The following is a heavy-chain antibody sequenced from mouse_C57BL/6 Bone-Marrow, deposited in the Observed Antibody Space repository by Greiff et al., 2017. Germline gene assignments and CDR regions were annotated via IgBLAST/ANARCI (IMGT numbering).Heavy chain of an antibody. CDR1: GFTFSDAW. CDR2: IRNKANNHAT. Sequence: EVHLVESGGGLVQPGGSMKLSCAASGFTFSDAWMDWVRQSPEKGLEWVAEIRNKANNHATYYAESVKGRFTISRDDSKSSVYLQMNSLRAEDTGIYYCTRDYGNYGAMDYWGQGTSVTVSS. D-gene: IGHD2-1*01. CDR3: TRDYGNYGAMDY. V-gene: IGHV6-6*01. J-gene: IGHJ4*01.